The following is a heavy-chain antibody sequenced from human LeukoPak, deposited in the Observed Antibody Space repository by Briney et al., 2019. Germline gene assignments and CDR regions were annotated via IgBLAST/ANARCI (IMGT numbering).Heavy chain of an antibody. CDR3: ARDSRAVAADFDY. D-gene: IGHD6-19*01. Sequence: PSETLSLTCTVSGGSISSHYWTWLRQPAGKGLEWIGRINASGSTRYNPSLKSRVTISVDTSKNQFSLKLSSVTAADTAEYFCARDSRAVAADFDYWGQGTLVTVSS. CDR2: INASGST. V-gene: IGHV4-4*07. J-gene: IGHJ4*02. CDR1: GGSISSHY.